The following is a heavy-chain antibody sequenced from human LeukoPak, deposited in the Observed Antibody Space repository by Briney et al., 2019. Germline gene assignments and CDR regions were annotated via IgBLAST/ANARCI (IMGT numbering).Heavy chain of an antibody. J-gene: IGHJ4*02. D-gene: IGHD2-2*01. Sequence: SETLSLTCAVYGGSFSGYYWSWIRQPPGKGLEWIGEINHSGSTNYNPSLKSRVTISVDTSKNQFSLKLSSVTAADTAVYYCARGLFVVVPAAKGASFDYWGQGTLVTVSS. CDR3: ARGLFVVVPAAKGASFDY. V-gene: IGHV4-34*01. CDR1: GGSFSGYY. CDR2: INHSGST.